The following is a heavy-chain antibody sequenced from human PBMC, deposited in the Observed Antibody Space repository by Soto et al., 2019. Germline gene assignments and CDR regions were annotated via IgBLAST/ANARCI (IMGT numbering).Heavy chain of an antibody. CDR2: ISGSGGST. J-gene: IGHJ4*02. CDR1: GFTFSSYA. D-gene: IGHD6-19*01. Sequence: EVQLLESGGGLVQPGGSLRLSCAASGFTFSSYAMSWVRQAPGKGLEWVSAISGSGGSTYYADSVKGRFTISRDNSKNTLYLQRKRLRAEDTAVYYCAKALAVAGTFANDYWGQGTLVTVSS. CDR3: AKALAVAGTFANDY. V-gene: IGHV3-23*01.